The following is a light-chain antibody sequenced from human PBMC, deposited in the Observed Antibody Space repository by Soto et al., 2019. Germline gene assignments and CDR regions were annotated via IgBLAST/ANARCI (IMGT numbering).Light chain of an antibody. V-gene: IGKV4-1*01. J-gene: IGKJ4*01. CDR3: QQYYSTLPLT. CDR1: QSVLYSSNNKNY. CDR2: WAS. Sequence: DIVMTQSPDSLAVSLGERATINSKSSQSVLYSSNNKNYLAWYQQKPGQPPKLLIYWASTRESGVPDRFSGSGSGTDFTLTISSLQAEDVAVYYYQQYYSTLPLTFGGGTKVEIK.